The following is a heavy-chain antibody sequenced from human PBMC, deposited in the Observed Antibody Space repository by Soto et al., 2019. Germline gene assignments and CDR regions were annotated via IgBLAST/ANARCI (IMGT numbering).Heavy chain of an antibody. CDR2: INSDGSST. CDR1: GFTFSSYW. D-gene: IGHD5-18*01. J-gene: IGHJ4*02. Sequence: PGGSLRLSCAASGFTFSSYWMHWVRQAPGKGLVWVSRINSDGSSTSYADSVKGRFTISRDNAKNTLYLQMNSLRAEDTAVYYCARERRDTAMVIFYWGQGTLVTVSS. CDR3: ARERRDTAMVIFY. V-gene: IGHV3-74*01.